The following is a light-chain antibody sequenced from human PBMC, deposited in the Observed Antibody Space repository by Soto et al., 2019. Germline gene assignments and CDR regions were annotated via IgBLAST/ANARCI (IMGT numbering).Light chain of an antibody. V-gene: IGLV1-40*01. CDR1: SSNIGAGYD. CDR3: QSYDSSVSGLQGV. Sequence: QSVLTQPPSVSGAPGQRVTISCTERSSNIGAGYDVHWYQHLPGTAPKLLIYANNNRPSGVPGRFSGSKSGTSASLAITGLQPEDEADYYCQSYDSSVSGLQGVFGGGTKLTVL. J-gene: IGLJ3*02. CDR2: ANN.